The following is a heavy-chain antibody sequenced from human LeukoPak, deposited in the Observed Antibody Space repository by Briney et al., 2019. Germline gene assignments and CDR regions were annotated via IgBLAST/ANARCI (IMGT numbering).Heavy chain of an antibody. D-gene: IGHD3-16*02. CDR3: ARAQIDNYDYVWGSYRPNHFDY. CDR2: IYHSGST. Sequence: SGTLSLTCAVSSGSISSSNWWSWVRQPPGKGLEWIGEIYHSGSTNYNPSLKSRVTISVDKSKNQFSLKLSSVTAADTAVYYCARAQIDNYDYVWGSYRPNHFDYWGQGTLVTVSS. J-gene: IGHJ4*02. CDR1: SGSISSSNW. V-gene: IGHV4-4*02.